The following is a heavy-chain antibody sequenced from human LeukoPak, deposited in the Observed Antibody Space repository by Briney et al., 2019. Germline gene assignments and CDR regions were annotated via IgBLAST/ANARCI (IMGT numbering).Heavy chain of an antibody. D-gene: IGHD3-22*01. CDR2: MNPNSGNT. CDR1: GYTFTSYD. CDR3: ARGGEGRYYDSSGYSNWFDP. Sequence: ASVKVSCKASGYTFTSYDINWVRQATGQGLEWMGWMNPNSGNTGYAQKFQGRVTMTRNTSISTAYMELSSLRSEDTAVYYCARGGEGRYYDSSGYSNWFDPWGQGTLVTVSS. V-gene: IGHV1-8*01. J-gene: IGHJ5*02.